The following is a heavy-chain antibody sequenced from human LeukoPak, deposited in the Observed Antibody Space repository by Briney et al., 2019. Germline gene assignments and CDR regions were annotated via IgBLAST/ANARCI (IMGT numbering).Heavy chain of an antibody. V-gene: IGHV5-51*01. J-gene: IGHJ3*02. CDR2: IYPGDSDT. CDR1: GYSFTRYW. CDR3: ARQTRRSGYYYDAFDI. Sequence: GESLKISCKGSGYSFTRYWIGWVRQMPGKGLEWMGIIYPGDSDTRYSPSFQGQVTISADKSISTAYLQWSSLKASDTAMCYCARQTRRSGYYYDAFDIWGQGTMVTVSS. D-gene: IGHD3-22*01.